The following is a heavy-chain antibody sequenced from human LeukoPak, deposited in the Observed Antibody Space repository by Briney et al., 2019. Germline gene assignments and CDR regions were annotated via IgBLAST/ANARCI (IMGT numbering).Heavy chain of an antibody. CDR2: IYHSGST. CDR1: GGSISSSNW. V-gene: IGHV4-4*02. J-gene: IGHJ5*02. D-gene: IGHD4-17*01. Sequence: PSGTLSLTCAVSGGSISSSNWWSWVRQPPGKGLEWIGEIYHSGSTNYNPSLKSRVTISVDKSKNQFSLKLSSVTAADTAVYYCARDENGDYGNWFDPWGQGTLVTVSS. CDR3: ARDENGDYGNWFDP.